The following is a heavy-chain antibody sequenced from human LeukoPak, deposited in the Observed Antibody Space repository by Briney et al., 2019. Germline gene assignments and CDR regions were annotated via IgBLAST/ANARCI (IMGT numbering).Heavy chain of an antibody. CDR1: GGSISSYY. V-gene: IGHV4-4*07. Sequence: PSETLSLTCAVSGGSISSYYWSWIRQAAGKGLEWIGRIYTSGSTNYNPSLKSRVTISVDKSKNQFSLKLSSVTAADTAVYYCARGGGQQLVGGYYYYYYMDVWGKGTTVTVSS. CDR3: ARGGGQQLVGGYYYYYYMDV. CDR2: IYTSGST. J-gene: IGHJ6*03. D-gene: IGHD6-13*01.